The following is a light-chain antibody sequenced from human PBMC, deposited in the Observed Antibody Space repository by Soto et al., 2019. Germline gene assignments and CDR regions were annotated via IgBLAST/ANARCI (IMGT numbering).Light chain of an antibody. V-gene: IGKV1-39*01. J-gene: IGKJ3*01. Sequence: DIQMTQSPSSLSASVGDRVTITCRASQSVGTYLNWFQQTPGKAPRLLIYAASSLQSGVPSRFSGSGSGTDFTLSISSLQPEDFATYYCQQSYSTPRTFGPGTKVDIK. CDR3: QQSYSTPRT. CDR2: AAS. CDR1: QSVGTY.